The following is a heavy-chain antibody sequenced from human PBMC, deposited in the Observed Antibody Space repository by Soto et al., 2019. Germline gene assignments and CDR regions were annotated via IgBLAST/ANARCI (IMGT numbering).Heavy chain of an antibody. CDR2: IYRDGST. D-gene: IGHD3-22*01. Sequence: GGSLRLSCAASGFIVSSNYMSWVRQAPGKGLEWVSVIYRDGSTYYADSVKGRFTISRDNSKNTLYLQMNSLRAEDTAAYYCARNYFDSGGGFDYRGQGTLVTVSS. J-gene: IGHJ4*02. V-gene: IGHV3-53*01. CDR3: ARNYFDSGGGFDY. CDR1: GFIVSSNY.